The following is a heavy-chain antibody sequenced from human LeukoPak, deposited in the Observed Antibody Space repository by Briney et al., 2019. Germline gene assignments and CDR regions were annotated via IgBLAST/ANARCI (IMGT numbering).Heavy chain of an antibody. CDR2: INPNSGGT. J-gene: IGHJ4*02. Sequence: ASVKVSCKASGYTFTGYYMHWVRQAPGQGLEWMGRINPNSGGTNYAQKFQGRVTMTRDTSISTAYMELSRLRSDDTAVYYCARGYYDFWSGYWYYWGQGTLVTVSS. V-gene: IGHV1-2*06. D-gene: IGHD3-3*01. CDR3: ARGYYDFWSGYWYY. CDR1: GYTFTGYY.